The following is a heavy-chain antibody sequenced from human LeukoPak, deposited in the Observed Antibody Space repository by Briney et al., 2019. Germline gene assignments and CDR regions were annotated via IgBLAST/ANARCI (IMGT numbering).Heavy chain of an antibody. CDR3: AVGRYFDWLFHLDY. V-gene: IGHV1-69*04. Sequence: ASVKVSFKASGGTFSSYAISWVRQAPGQGLEWMGRIIPILGIANYAQKFQGRVTITADKSTSTAYMELSSLRSEDTAVYYCAVGRYFDWLFHLDYWGQGTLVTVSS. D-gene: IGHD3-9*01. J-gene: IGHJ4*02. CDR2: IIPILGIA. CDR1: GGTFSSYA.